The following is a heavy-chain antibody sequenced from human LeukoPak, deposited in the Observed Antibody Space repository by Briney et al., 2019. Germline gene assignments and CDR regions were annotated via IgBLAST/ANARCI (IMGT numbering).Heavy chain of an antibody. CDR1: GFTLSSYA. CDR2: ISVSGNT. D-gene: IGHD3-16*01. V-gene: IGHV3-23*01. J-gene: IGHJ5*02. Sequence: GGSLRLSCAASGFTLSSYAMSWVRQGPGKGLEWVSAISVSGNTYYADSVKGRFTISRDNSKNTLYLQMNSLRAEDTAVYYCAKDDNYIRFLSWGQGTLVTVSS. CDR3: AKDDNYIRFLS.